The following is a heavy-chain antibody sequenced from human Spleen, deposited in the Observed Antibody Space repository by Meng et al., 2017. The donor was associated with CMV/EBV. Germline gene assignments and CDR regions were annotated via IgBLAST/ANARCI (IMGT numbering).Heavy chain of an antibody. J-gene: IGHJ4*02. Sequence: ASVKVSCKASGYTFTSYYMHWVRQAPGQGLEWMGIINPSGGSTSYAQKFQGRVTMTRDTSTSTVYMELSSLRSEDTAVYYCARGGSTVTTSALIDYWGQGTLVTVSS. V-gene: IGHV1-46*01. D-gene: IGHD4-17*01. CDR1: GYTFTSYY. CDR3: ARGGSTVTTSALIDY. CDR2: INPSGGST.